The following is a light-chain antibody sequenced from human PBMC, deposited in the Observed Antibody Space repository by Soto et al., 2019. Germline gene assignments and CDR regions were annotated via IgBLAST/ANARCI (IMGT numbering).Light chain of an antibody. CDR2: DAS. CDR3: QQRSNWPVT. CDR1: QSVSSY. V-gene: IGKV3-11*01. J-gene: IGKJ3*01. Sequence: EIVLTQSPATPSLSPGERATLSCRASQSVSSYLAWYQQKPGQAPRLLIYDASNRATGIPARFSGSGSGTDFTLTISSLEPEDFAVYYCQQRSNWPVTFGPGTTWIS.